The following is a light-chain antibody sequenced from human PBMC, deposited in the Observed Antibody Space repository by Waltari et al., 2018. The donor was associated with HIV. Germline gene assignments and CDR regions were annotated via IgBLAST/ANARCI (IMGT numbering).Light chain of an antibody. CDR1: RSDVGDNNY. CDR2: EVS. V-gene: IGLV2-8*01. J-gene: IGLJ2*01. Sequence: QSALTQPPSASGSPGQSVTISCTGTRSDVGDNNYVSWYQKRPGKAPNVMIYEVSKRPSGVPGRFSGSKSGNTASLTVSGLQAEDEADYFCTSYAGSNNLVFGGGTKLTVL. CDR3: TSYAGSNNLV.